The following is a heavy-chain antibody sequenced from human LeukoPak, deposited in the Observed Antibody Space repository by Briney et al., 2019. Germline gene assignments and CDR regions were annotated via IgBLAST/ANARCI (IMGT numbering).Heavy chain of an antibody. CDR1: GFIFDDYA. J-gene: IGHJ4*02. V-gene: IGHV3-9*01. CDR3: AKFDRGNYSDASGSHYAGYIDF. CDR2: ISWNSGKI. Sequence: GGSLRLSCAASGFIFDDYAFHWVRQPPGKGLEWVSGISWNSGKIGYADSVKGRFTISRDTAKSSLYLQMNSLRPEDTALYYCAKFDRGNYSDASGSHYAGYIDFWGQGTLVTVSS. D-gene: IGHD3-22*01.